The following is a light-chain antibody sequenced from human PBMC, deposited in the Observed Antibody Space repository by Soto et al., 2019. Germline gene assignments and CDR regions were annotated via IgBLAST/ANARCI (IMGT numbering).Light chain of an antibody. CDR2: TSS. Sequence: DIQLTQSPSSLSASVVDRVTITCRASQGISSYLNWYQQKPGKAPKLLIYTSSIWQSGVPSRFGGSRSGTDFTLTISSVQPEDAATYYCQQTHNLITFGQGTRLEIK. V-gene: IGKV1-39*01. CDR1: QGISSY. CDR3: QQTHNLIT. J-gene: IGKJ5*01.